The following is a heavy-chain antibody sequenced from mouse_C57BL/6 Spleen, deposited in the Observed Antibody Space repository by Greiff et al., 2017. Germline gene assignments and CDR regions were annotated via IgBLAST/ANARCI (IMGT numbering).Heavy chain of an antibody. J-gene: IGHJ3*01. CDR2: IWSGGNT. D-gene: IGHD2-12*01. V-gene: IGHV2-2*01. CDR3: ARKNNSSFAY. Sequence: QVQLKQSGPGLVQPSQSLSITCTVSGFSLTSYGVHWVRQSPGTGLAWLGGIWSGGNTDYNAAFITNLSNSKDNSKSQVLFKMNSLQADDTAIYYCARKNNSSFAYWGQGTLVTVSA. CDR1: GFSLTSYG.